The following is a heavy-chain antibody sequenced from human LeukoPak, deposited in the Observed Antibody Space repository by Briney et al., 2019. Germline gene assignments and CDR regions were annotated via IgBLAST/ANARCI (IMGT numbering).Heavy chain of an antibody. Sequence: GSLRLSCTVSGGSISSSYWSWIRQPPGKGLEWIGYIYYSGTTNYNPSLKSRLTISVDTSKNQFSLKLSSVTAADTAVYYCARRGFCSGGTCLTFDLWGQGTLVTVSS. CDR3: ARRGFCSGGTCLTFDL. J-gene: IGHJ4*02. CDR1: GGSISSSY. D-gene: IGHD2-15*01. V-gene: IGHV4-59*08. CDR2: IYYSGTT.